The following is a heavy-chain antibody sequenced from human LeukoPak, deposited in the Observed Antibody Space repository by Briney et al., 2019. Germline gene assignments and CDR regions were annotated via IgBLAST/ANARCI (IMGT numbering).Heavy chain of an antibody. CDR3: ARDLARGSYKKKDAFDI. V-gene: IGHV4-4*07. J-gene: IGHJ3*02. D-gene: IGHD1-26*01. CDR1: GGSISSYY. Sequence: SETLSLTCTVSGGSISSYYWSWIRQPAGKGLEWIGRIYTSGSTNYNPSLKSRVTMSVDTSKNQFSLKLSSVTAADTAVYYCARDLARGSYKKKDAFDIWGQGTMVTVSS. CDR2: IYTSGST.